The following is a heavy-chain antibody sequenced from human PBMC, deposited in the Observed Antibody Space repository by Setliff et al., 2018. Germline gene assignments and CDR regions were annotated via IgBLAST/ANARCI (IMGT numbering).Heavy chain of an antibody. D-gene: IGHD5-12*01. CDR3: AKDRGYSYYYYGMDV. J-gene: IGHJ6*02. CDR1: GFTFSSYA. Sequence: HPGGSLRLSCAASGFTFSSYAMSWVRQAPGKGLEWVSAISGSGGSTYYADSVKGRFTISRDNSKNTLYLQMNSLRAEDTAVYYCAKDRGYSYYYYGMDVWGQGTTVTVSS. CDR2: ISGSGGST. V-gene: IGHV3-23*01.